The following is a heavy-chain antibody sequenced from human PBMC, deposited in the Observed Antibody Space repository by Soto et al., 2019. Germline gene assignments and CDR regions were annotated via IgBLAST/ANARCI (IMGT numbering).Heavy chain of an antibody. D-gene: IGHD4-17*01. J-gene: IGHJ3*02. V-gene: IGHV4-59*08. CDR2: IYYSGST. CDR1: GGSISSYY. Sequence: QVQLQESGPGLVKPSETLSLTCTVSGGSISSYYWSWIRQPPGKGLEWIGYIYYSGSTNYNPSLKRRVTISVDTSKNQFSLKLSSVTAADTAVYYCARRRGDDYGDYSDAFDIWGQWTMVTVSS. CDR3: ARRRGDDYGDYSDAFDI.